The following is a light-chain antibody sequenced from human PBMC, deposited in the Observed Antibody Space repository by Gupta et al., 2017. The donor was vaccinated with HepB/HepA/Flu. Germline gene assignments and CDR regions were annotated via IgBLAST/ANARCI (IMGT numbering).Light chain of an antibody. J-gene: IGKJ4*01. V-gene: IGKV4-1*01. CDR1: QSVFYSSNNKNY. CDR2: WAS. CDR3: QQYYSPPLT. Sequence: DIVMTQSPDSLDVSLGERATINCKSSQSVFYSSNNKNYLAWYQQKPGQPPKLLISWASTREFGVPDRFRGSGSGTDFTLTISSLQAEDVAVYYCQQYYSPPLTFDGGTKVEI.